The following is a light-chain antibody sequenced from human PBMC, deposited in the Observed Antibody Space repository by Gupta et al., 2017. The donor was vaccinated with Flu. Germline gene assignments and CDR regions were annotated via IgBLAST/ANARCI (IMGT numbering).Light chain of an antibody. Sequence: SYELTQPLSVSVALGQTARITCGGDNIGSKYVHWYQQKPGQAPVVVIYRDSNRPSGIPERFSGSNSGNTATLTISRAQAGDEADYYCQVWDSRTVVFGGGTKLTVL. CDR3: QVWDSRTVV. CDR2: RDS. CDR1: NIGSKY. V-gene: IGLV3-9*01. J-gene: IGLJ2*01.